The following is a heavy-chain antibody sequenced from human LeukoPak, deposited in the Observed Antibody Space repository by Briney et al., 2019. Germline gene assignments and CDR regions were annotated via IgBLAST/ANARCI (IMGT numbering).Heavy chain of an antibody. Sequence: ASVKVSCKTSGYTFTNYDINWVRQATGQGLEWMGWMNPKSGNTGTAQRFQGRVTMTRDTSISTAYMELSSLRSEDTAVYYCARVWGAIDYWGQGTLITVSS. CDR2: MNPKSGNT. CDR3: ARVWGAIDY. J-gene: IGHJ4*02. D-gene: IGHD1-26*01. V-gene: IGHV1-8*01. CDR1: GYTFTNYD.